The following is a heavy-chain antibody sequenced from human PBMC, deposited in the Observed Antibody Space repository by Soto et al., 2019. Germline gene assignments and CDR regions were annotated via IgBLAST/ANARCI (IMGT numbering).Heavy chain of an antibody. V-gene: IGHV1-2*04. CDR3: ARALYSSGWTSDAFDI. CDR1: GYTFTGYY. CDR2: INPNSGGT. D-gene: IGHD6-19*01. J-gene: IGHJ3*02. Sequence: AASVKVSCKASGYTFTGYYMHWVRQAPGQGLEWMGWINPNSGGTNYAQKFQGWVTMTRDTSISTAYMELSRLRSDDTAVYYCARALYSSGWTSDAFDIWGQGPMVTVSS.